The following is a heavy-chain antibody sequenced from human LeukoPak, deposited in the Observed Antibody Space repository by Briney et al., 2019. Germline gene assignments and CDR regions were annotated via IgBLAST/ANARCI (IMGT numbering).Heavy chain of an antibody. D-gene: IGHD2-15*01. CDR2: ISYDGSNE. CDR3: ARGSTPGYYYYYGMDV. Sequence: GSLRLSCAASGFTFSSYAMHWVRQAPGKGLEWVAVISYDGSNEYYADSVKGRFTISRDNSKNTLYQQMNSLRAEDTAVYYCARGSTPGYYYYYGMDVWGQGTTVTVSS. V-gene: IGHV3-30-3*01. J-gene: IGHJ6*02. CDR1: GFTFSSYA.